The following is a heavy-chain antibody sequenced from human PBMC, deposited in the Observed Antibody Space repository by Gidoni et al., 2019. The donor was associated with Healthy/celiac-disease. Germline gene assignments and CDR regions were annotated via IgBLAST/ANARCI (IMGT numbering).Heavy chain of an antibody. D-gene: IGHD3-10*01. CDR3: AKYGSGSYFLSSRYYFDY. Sequence: EVQLVASGGGLVQPGRSLRLSCAASGYTFDDYAMDWVRQAPGTGLEWVSGISWNSGSIGYADSVKGRFTISRDNAKNSLYLQMNSLRAEDTALYYCAKYGSGSYFLSSRYYFDYWGQGTLVTVSS. J-gene: IGHJ4*02. CDR2: ISWNSGSI. CDR1: GYTFDDYA. V-gene: IGHV3-9*01.